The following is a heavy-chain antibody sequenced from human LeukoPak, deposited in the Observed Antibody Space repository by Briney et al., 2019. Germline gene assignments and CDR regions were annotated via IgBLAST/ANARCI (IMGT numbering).Heavy chain of an antibody. CDR3: ARDHAGGSGSYYDY. D-gene: IGHD3-10*01. CDR2: INWNGGST. V-gene: IGHV3-20*04. Sequence: GGSLRLSCAASGFTFDDYGMSWVRQAPGKGLEWVSGINWNGGSTGYADSVKGRFTISRDNAKNSLYLQMNSLRAEDTALYYCARDHAGGSGSYYDYWGQGTLVTVSS. J-gene: IGHJ4*02. CDR1: GFTFDDYG.